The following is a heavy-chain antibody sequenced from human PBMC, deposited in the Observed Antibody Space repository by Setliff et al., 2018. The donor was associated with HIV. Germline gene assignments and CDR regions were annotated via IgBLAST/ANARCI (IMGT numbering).Heavy chain of an antibody. Sequence: ASVKVSCKASGYTFINFGISWVRQAPGQGLEWMGWISAYNGNTNSAQRLQGRVTPTTDTSTSTAYMDLRSLRSDDTAVYFCARENEGGAFDIWGQGTMVTVSS. V-gene: IGHV1-18*01. D-gene: IGHD1-1*01. CDR3: ARENEGGAFDI. CDR2: ISAYNGNT. J-gene: IGHJ3*02. CDR1: GYTFINFG.